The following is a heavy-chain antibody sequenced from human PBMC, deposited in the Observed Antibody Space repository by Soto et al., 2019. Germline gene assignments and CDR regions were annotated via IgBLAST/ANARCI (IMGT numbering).Heavy chain of an antibody. CDR1: GYSFTSYG. D-gene: IGHD2-2*01. V-gene: IGHV1-18*01. Sequence: QVQLVQSAGEVKKPGASVKVSCKASGYSFTSYGISWVRRAPGQGLELMGWLSPYTGHTQFVERFQGRVTLTTDISTKTSYMVLSNESSNDTAHYYCARDLTIVPATHPLLENDGMDFWGQGPTVIVS. CDR2: LSPYTGHT. J-gene: IGHJ6*02. CDR3: ARDLTIVPATHPLLENDGMDF.